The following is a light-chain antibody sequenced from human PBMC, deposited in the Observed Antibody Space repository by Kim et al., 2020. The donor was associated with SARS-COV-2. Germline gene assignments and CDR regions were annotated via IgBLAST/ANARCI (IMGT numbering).Light chain of an antibody. J-gene: IGLJ2*01. CDR3: QSADSSGTYIV. CDR2: KDS. CDR1: ALPKQY. Sequence: SYELTQPPSVSVSPGQTARITCSGDALPKQYAYWYQQKPGQAPVLVIYKDSERPSGIPERFSGSSSGTTVTLTLSGVQAEDEADYYCQSADSSGTYIVFG. V-gene: IGLV3-25*03.